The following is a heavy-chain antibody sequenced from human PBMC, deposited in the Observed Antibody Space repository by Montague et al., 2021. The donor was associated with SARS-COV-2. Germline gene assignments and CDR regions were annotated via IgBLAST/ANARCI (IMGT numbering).Heavy chain of an antibody. D-gene: IGHD1-14*01. J-gene: IGHJ5*02. CDR3: ARHHISTMYGYSWFDP. V-gene: IGHV4-59*02. CDR2: VHYSGKT. CDR1: GVSVKNYY. Sequence: SETLSLTCTVSGVSVKNYYWSWIRQPPGKGLEWIGYVHYSGKTESNPSLQNPISISLDASKNQFYLSLTSVTSADAAVYYCARHHISTMYGYSWFDPWGRGTLVTVSS.